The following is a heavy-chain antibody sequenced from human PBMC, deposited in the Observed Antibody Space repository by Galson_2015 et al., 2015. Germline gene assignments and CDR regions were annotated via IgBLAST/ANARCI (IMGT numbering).Heavy chain of an antibody. Sequence: SVKVSCKASGYTFTSYDINWVRQATGQGLEWMGWMNPNSGNTGYAQKFQGRVTMTRNTSISTAYMELSSLRSEDTAVYYCARSKRGEYYYDSSGYDGAFDIWGQGTMVTVS. CDR1: GYTFTSYD. CDR3: ARSKRGEYYYDSSGYDGAFDI. V-gene: IGHV1-8*01. J-gene: IGHJ3*02. CDR2: MNPNSGNT. D-gene: IGHD3-22*01.